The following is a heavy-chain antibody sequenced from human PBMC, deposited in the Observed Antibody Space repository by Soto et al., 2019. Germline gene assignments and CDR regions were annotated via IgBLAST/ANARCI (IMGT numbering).Heavy chain of an antibody. V-gene: IGHV3-23*01. D-gene: IGHD1-1*01. J-gene: IGHJ4*02. CDR2: ISGSGGST. CDR3: AKARYWNDVTYYFDY. Sequence: PGGSLRLSCAASGFTFSSYAMSWVRQAPGKGLEWVSAISGSGGSTYYADSVKGRFTISRDNSKNTLYLQMNSLRAEDTAVYYCAKARYWNDVTYYFDYWGQGTLVTVSS. CDR1: GFTFSSYA.